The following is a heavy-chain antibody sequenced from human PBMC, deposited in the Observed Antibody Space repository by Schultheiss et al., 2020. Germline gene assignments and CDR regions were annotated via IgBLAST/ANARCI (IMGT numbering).Heavy chain of an antibody. CDR1: GFTFSDYY. CDR2: ISSSSSTI. D-gene: IGHD5-18*01. CDR3: ARGPGRWIQLWAKDY. J-gene: IGHJ4*02. Sequence: GGSLRLSCAASGFTFSDYYMSWIRQAPGKGLEWVSYISSSSSTIYYADSVKGRFTISRDNAKNSLYLQMNSLRDEDTAVYYCARGPGRWIQLWAKDYWGQGTLVTVSS. V-gene: IGHV3-11*04.